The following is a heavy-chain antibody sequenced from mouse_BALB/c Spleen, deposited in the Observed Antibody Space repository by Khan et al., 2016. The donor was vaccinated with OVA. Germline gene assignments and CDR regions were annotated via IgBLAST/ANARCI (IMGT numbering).Heavy chain of an antibody. J-gene: IGHJ3*01. CDR2: ISTGGSYT. V-gene: IGHV5-6*01. CDR3: TRLAYYYDSEGFAY. CDR1: GFTFSTFG. Sequence: VQLKESGGDLVKPGGSLKLSCAASGFTFSTFGMSWFRQTPDKRLEWVATISTGGSYTYYPDIVKGRFIISRDNAKYTLDLQMSSLKSKDTAMYYCTRLAYYYDSEGFAYWGQGTLVTVSA. D-gene: IGHD1-1*01.